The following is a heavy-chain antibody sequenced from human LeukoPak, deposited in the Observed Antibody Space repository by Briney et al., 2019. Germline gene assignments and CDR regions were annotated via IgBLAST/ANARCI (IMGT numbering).Heavy chain of an antibody. CDR1: GFTFDDYA. Sequence: GGSLRLSCAASGFTFDDYAMHWVRQAPGMGLEWVSGISWNSGSIGYADSVKGRFTISRDNAKNSLYLQMNSLRAEDTALYYCASLSSGWSMYYFDYWGQGTLVTVSS. D-gene: IGHD6-19*01. CDR2: ISWNSGSI. J-gene: IGHJ4*02. V-gene: IGHV3-9*01. CDR3: ASLSSGWSMYYFDY.